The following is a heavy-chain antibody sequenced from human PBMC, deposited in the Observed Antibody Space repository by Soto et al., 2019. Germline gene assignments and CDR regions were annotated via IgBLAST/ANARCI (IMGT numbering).Heavy chain of an antibody. CDR3: AKGTKQLVSRWDFDL. CDR2: ISYDGSNE. J-gene: IGHJ2*01. CDR1: GFPFSSYG. V-gene: IGHV3-30*18. D-gene: IGHD6-6*01. Sequence: PRGSLRLSCPASGFPFSSYGMHWVRQAPGKGLYWVAVISYDGSNEYYSASVKGRFTISRVNSKNTLYLQMXCLRAEDRAVYYCAKGTKQLVSRWDFDLWDRGPPLTVCS.